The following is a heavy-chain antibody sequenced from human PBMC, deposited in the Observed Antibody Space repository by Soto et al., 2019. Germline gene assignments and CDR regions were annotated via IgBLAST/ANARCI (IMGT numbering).Heavy chain of an antibody. Sequence: SETLSLTGTVSGGSISSGPYSWSWIRQAPGKALEWIGHVYHIGSVHYNPSLKSRVTISSDGSKNQISLKVNSVTAADTAVYFLARIGGLNDYGLYENVAGWFDPLGPGILVT. CDR3: ARIGGLNDYGLYENVAGWFDP. CDR2: VYHIGSV. CDR1: GGSISSGPYS. V-gene: IGHV4-30-2*01. D-gene: IGHD4-17*01. J-gene: IGHJ5*02.